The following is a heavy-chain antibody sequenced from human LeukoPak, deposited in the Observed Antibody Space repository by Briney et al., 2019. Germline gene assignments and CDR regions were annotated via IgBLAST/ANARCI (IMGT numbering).Heavy chain of an antibody. CDR3: ARRGYSSGWYGGYFDY. J-gene: IGHJ4*02. D-gene: IGHD6-19*01. CDR2: INHSGST. Sequence: PSETLSLTCAVYGGSFSGYYWSWIRQPPGKGLEWIGEINHSGSTNYNPSLKSRVTISVDTSKNQFSLKLSSVTAADTAVYYCARRGYSSGWYGGYFDYWGQGTLVTVSS. V-gene: IGHV4-34*01. CDR1: GGSFSGYY.